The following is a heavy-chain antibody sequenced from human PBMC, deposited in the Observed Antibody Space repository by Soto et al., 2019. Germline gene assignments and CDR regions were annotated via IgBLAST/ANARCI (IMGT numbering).Heavy chain of an antibody. V-gene: IGHV4-59*01. CDR1: GGSISSYY. D-gene: IGHD3-22*01. Sequence: SETLSLTCTVSGGSISSYYWSWIRQPPGKGLEWIGYIYYSGSTNYNPSPKSRVTISVDTSKNQFSLKLSSVTAADTAVYYCARVVGYYYDSSGYPSGWFDPWGQGTLVTVSS. CDR2: IYYSGST. CDR3: ARVVGYYYDSSGYPSGWFDP. J-gene: IGHJ5*02.